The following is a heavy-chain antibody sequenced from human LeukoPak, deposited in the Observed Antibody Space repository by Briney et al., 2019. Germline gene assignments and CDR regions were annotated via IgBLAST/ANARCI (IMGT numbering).Heavy chain of an antibody. Sequence: SETLSLTCTVSGGSISSYYWSWIRQPPGKGLEWIGYIYYSGSTNYNPSLKSRVAISVDTSKNQFSLKLSSVTAADTAVYYCARAALYNWFDPWGQGTLVTVSS. D-gene: IGHD3-16*02. CDR3: ARAALYNWFDP. V-gene: IGHV4-59*01. J-gene: IGHJ5*02. CDR1: GGSISSYY. CDR2: IYYSGST.